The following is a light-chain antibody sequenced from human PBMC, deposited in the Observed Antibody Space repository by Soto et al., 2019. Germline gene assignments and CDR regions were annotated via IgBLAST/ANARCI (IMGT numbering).Light chain of an antibody. CDR3: CSYAGSSTPWV. J-gene: IGLJ3*02. CDR2: EVS. V-gene: IGLV2-23*02. CDR1: SSDVGSYNL. Sequence: QSALTQPASVSGSPGQSITISCTGTSSDVGSYNLVSWYQQHPGKAPKLKIYEVSKRPSGVSNRFSGSKSGNTASLTISGLQAEDEADYYCCSYAGSSTPWVFGGGTQLTVL.